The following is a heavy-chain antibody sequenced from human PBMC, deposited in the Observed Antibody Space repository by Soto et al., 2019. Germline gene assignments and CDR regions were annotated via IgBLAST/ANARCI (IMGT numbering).Heavy chain of an antibody. V-gene: IGHV3-11*06. J-gene: IGHJ5*02. D-gene: IGHD2-15*01. CDR2: ISPGSRYP. CDR1: GFTFSDYY. CDR3: VRGGGGGLFDP. Sequence: LRLPCASSGFTFSDYYMSWIRQAPGKGLEWLSYISPGSRYPAYADSVKGRFTISRDNARRSLSLQMNSLTVDDTAIYYCVRGGGGGLFDPWGQGSMVTVSS.